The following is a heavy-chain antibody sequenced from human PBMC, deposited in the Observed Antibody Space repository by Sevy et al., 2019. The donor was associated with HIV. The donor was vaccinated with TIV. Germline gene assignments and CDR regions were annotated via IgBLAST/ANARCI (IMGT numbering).Heavy chain of an antibody. CDR2: ISASGGIT. D-gene: IGHD3-3*01. J-gene: IGHJ6*02. Sequence: GGSLRLSCAASGFTFSSYAMNWVRQAPGKGLEWVSAISASGGITYSADSVKGRFTISRDHSKNTLYLQMNSLRAEDTAVSYCAKDRGDDFWSGYKQGMDVWGQGTTVTVSS. CDR3: AKDRGDDFWSGYKQGMDV. V-gene: IGHV3-23*01. CDR1: GFTFSSYA.